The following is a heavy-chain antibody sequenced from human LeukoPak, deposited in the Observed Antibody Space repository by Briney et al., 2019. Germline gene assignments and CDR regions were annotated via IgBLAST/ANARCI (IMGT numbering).Heavy chain of an antibody. J-gene: IGHJ3*02. CDR1: GFIFSTSW. CDR3: ARDTTYGAADI. D-gene: IGHD4-17*01. CDR2: INPDGSVF. Sequence: GGSLRLSCEASGFIFSTSWMYWVRQAPGKGLEWVADINPDGSVFYYVDSVKGRFTIPRDNARNTLYLQMNSLRDEDTAMYYCARDTTYGAADIWGQGTVVTVSS. V-gene: IGHV3-7*05.